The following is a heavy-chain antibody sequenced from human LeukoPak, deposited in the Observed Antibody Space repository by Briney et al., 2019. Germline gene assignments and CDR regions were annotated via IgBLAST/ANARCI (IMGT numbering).Heavy chain of an antibody. J-gene: IGHJ4*02. CDR2: IYRGGTT. CDR3: ARDYYYDDSGQPVRLDY. D-gene: IGHD3-22*01. V-gene: IGHV3-66*01. Sequence: GGSLRLSCGASGFTVSSNYMSWVRQAPGKGSEWLSVIYRGGTTYYAGSVKGRFTISRDDSKNTLYLQMNSLRAEDTAVYYCARDYYYDDSGQPVRLDYWGQGTLVTVSS. CDR1: GFTVSSNY.